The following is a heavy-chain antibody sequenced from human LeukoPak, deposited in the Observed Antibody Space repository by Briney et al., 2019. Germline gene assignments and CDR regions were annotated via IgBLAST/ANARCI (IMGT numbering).Heavy chain of an antibody. V-gene: IGHV1-69*13. D-gene: IGHD3-22*01. CDR2: IIPIFGTA. Sequence: SVKVSCKASGGTFSSYAISWVLQAPGQGLEWMGGIIPIFGTANYAQKFLGRVTITADESTSTAYMELSSLRSEDTAVYYCASDDSSGYYGSAMKSFDYWGQGTLVTVSS. J-gene: IGHJ4*02. CDR1: GGTFSSYA. CDR3: ASDDSSGYYGSAMKSFDY.